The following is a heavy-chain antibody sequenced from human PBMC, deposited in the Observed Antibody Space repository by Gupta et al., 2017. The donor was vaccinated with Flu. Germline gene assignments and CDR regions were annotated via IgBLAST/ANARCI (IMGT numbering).Heavy chain of an antibody. CDR2: IWFDGNKK. D-gene: IGHD2-15*01. V-gene: IGHV3-33*01. Sequence: QVQLVESGGGVVQPVRSLRLSCATSGFSFSDYGMLLVRQAPGKGLEWVAIIWFDGNKKYYVDSVKGRFTISRDNSKKKLYLQMNSLRAEDTGVYYCAREDNSGDYYYGLDVWGQGTTVNVSS. J-gene: IGHJ6*02. CDR1: GFSFSDYG. CDR3: AREDNSGDYYYGLDV.